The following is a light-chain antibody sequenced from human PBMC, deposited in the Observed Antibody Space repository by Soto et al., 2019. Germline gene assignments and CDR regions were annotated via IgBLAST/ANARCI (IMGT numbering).Light chain of an antibody. Sequence: AIQMTQSPSSLSASVGARVTITCRARQGIRDDLAWYQQRPGKAPKLLIYAASNLQSGVPSRFSGSGSGTDFTLIISSLQPEDFATYYCLQDYDYPYTFGQGTKLEIK. CDR3: LQDYDYPYT. CDR1: QGIRDD. J-gene: IGKJ2*01. V-gene: IGKV1-6*01. CDR2: AAS.